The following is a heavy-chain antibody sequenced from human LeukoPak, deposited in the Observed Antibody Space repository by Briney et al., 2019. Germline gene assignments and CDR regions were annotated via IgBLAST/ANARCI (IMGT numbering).Heavy chain of an antibody. CDR3: ARDMGWQQFDQ. CDR2: INKDGGEK. Sequence: RAGGSLRLSCVASRFTFSNYWMTWVRQAPGKGLERVANINKDGGEKYYMESVKGRFTISRDNAKNSLYLQMNSLTVEDTAVYYCARDMGWQQFDQWGQGTLVTVSS. J-gene: IGHJ4*02. CDR1: RFTFSNYW. V-gene: IGHV3-7*01. D-gene: IGHD5-24*01.